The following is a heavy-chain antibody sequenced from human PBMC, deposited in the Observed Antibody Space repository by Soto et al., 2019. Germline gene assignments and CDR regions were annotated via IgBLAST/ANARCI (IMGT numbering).Heavy chain of an antibody. CDR2: ISSGSSDK. CDR3: VRLDCSGTSCYFYGLDV. Sequence: PGGSLRLSCAASGFTFTSSTMKWVRQAPGKGLEWVSSISSGSSDKYYADSVRGRFTISRDDAKYSVYLQMKGLRAEDSAVYYCVRLDCSGTSCYFYGLDVWGQGTTVTVSS. CDR1: GFTFTSST. J-gene: IGHJ6*02. V-gene: IGHV3-21*06. D-gene: IGHD2-2*01.